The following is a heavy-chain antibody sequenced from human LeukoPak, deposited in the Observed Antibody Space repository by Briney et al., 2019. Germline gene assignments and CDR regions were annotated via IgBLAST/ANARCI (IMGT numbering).Heavy chain of an antibody. D-gene: IGHD1-14*01. Sequence: GGSLRLSCAASGFTFEDYAMHWVRQAPGKGLEWVSGINWNSGSIGYADSVKGRFTISRDNVMNSLYLQMNSLRPEDTALYYCVKDRRNPYRPEGPFDPWGQGTLVTVSS. CDR2: INWNSGSI. CDR3: VKDRRNPYRPEGPFDP. J-gene: IGHJ5*02. V-gene: IGHV3-9*01. CDR1: GFTFEDYA.